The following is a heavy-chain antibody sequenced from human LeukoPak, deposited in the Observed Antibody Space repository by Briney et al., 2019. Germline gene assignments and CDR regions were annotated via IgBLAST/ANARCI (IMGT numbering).Heavy chain of an antibody. D-gene: IGHD1-26*01. V-gene: IGHV6-1*01. CDR2: TQYRSKWYS. CDR1: VDWVSRNIPA. J-gene: IGHJ4*02. Sequence: SQTLSLTCVISVDWVSRNIPAWNWTRHSPSRGLEWLGRTQYRSKWYSDYAESVKGRITIDPDTPKNHFSLHLKSVTPEDTGVYYCARAFLYGDTWENTFDYWGQGILVTVSS. CDR3: ARAFLYGDTWENTFDY.